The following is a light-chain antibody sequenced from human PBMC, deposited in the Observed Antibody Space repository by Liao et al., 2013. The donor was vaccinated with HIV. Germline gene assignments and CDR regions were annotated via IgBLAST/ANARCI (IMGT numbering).Light chain of an antibody. CDR2: YDS. J-gene: IGLJ2*01. Sequence: SYVLTQPPSVSVAPGTTAKITCGGDNVGRKSLHWYQQKPGRAPVLVINYDSDRPSGIPERFSGSNSGNTATLTISRVEAGDEADYYCQVWDSSRDHPVVFGGGTKLTVL. CDR1: NVGRKS. CDR3: QVWDSSRDHPVV. V-gene: IGLV3-21*04.